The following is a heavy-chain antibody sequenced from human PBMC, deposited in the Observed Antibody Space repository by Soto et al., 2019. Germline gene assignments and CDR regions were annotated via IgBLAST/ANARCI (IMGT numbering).Heavy chain of an antibody. J-gene: IGHJ4*02. CDR2: INAGNGNT. Sequence: QVQLVQSGAEVKKPGASVKVSCKASGYTFTTYAMHWVRQAPGQRLEWMGWINAGNGNTKYSQKFQGRVTITRDTSASTAYMELSSLRSEDTAVYYCARGPGGPDGPGDYWGQGTLVTVSS. CDR3: ARGPGGPDGPGDY. V-gene: IGHV1-3*01. D-gene: IGHD2-15*01. CDR1: GYTFTTYA.